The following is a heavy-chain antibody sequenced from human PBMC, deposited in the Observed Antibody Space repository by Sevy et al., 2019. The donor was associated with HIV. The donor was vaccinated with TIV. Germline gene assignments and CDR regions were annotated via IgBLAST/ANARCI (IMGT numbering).Heavy chain of an antibody. J-gene: IGHJ4*02. D-gene: IGHD3-10*01. CDR3: ARGPLLWFGELSY. V-gene: IGHV3-48*02. CDR1: GFTFSSYS. CDR2: ISSSSSTI. Sequence: GGSLRLSCAASGFTFSSYSMNWVRQAPGKGLEWVSYISSSSSTIYYADSVKGRFTISRDSAKNSLYLQMNSLRDEDTAVYYCARGPLLWFGELSYWGQGTLVTVSS.